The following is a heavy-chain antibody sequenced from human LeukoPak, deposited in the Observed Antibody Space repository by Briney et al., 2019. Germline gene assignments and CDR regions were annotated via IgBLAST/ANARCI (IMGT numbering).Heavy chain of an antibody. V-gene: IGHV5-51*01. Sequence: GESLKISCKGSGYSFTSYWIGWVRQMPGKGLEWMGIIYPGDSESKYNPSLQGQVTISADKSISTAYLQWSSLKASDTAIYYCARIEGSTFDYWGQGTLVTVSS. CDR1: GYSFTSYW. CDR2: IYPGDSES. CDR3: ARIEGSTFDY. J-gene: IGHJ4*02.